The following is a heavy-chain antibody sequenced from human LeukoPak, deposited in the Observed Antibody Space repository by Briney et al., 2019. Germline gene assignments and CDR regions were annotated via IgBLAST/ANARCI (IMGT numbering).Heavy chain of an antibody. Sequence: ASVKVSCKASGYTFTSYDINWVRQATGQGLEWMGWMNPNSGNTGYAQKFQGRGTITRNTSISTAYMELSSLRSEDTAVYYCARGRGTSGAIFDYWGQGTLVTVSS. D-gene: IGHD2-2*01. CDR2: MNPNSGNT. CDR3: ARGRGTSGAIFDY. CDR1: GYTFTSYD. V-gene: IGHV1-8*03. J-gene: IGHJ4*02.